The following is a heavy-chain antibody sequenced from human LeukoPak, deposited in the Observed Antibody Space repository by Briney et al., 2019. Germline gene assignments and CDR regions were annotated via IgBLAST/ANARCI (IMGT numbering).Heavy chain of an antibody. Sequence: PSETLSPTCTVSGGSISGYYWTWIRQSAGKGLEWIGHIYSTGTNNYNPSLRSRVTLSVDTSKNQFSLKLRSVTAADTAVYYCAREGVSGGTYYYYYGMDAWGQGTTVTVSS. J-gene: IGHJ6*02. D-gene: IGHD4-23*01. CDR1: GGSISGYY. CDR3: AREGVSGGTYYYYYGMDA. V-gene: IGHV4-4*07. CDR2: IYSTGTN.